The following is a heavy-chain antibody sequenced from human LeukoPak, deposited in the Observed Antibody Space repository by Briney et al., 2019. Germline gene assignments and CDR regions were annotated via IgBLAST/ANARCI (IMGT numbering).Heavy chain of an antibody. J-gene: IGHJ4*02. CDR1: GYTFTSYD. D-gene: IGHD5-12*01. V-gene: IGHV1-8*03. CDR3: ARHGPGHSGYDYVYY. Sequence: ASVKVSCKASGYTFTSYDINWVRQATGQGLEWMGWINPNSGNTGYAQKFQGRVTITRNTSISTAYMELSSLRSEDTAVYYCARHGPGHSGYDYVYYWGQGTLVTVSS. CDR2: INPNSGNT.